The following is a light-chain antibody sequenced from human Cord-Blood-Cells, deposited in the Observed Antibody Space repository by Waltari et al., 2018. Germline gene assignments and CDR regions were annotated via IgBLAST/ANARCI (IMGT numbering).Light chain of an antibody. J-gene: IGKJ1*01. CDR2: AAS. CDR1: QSISSY. CDR3: QQSYSTSWT. V-gene: IGKV1-39*01. Sequence: IEMTTPPSSLSASVGDRITITCRASQSISSYLNWYQQKPGKAPKLLIYAASSLQSGVPSRFSGSRSGTDFTLTISSLQPEDFATYYCQQSYSTSWTFGQGTKVESK.